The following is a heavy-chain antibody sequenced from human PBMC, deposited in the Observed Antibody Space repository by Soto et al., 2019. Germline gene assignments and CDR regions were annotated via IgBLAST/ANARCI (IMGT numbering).Heavy chain of an antibody. J-gene: IGHJ5*02. Sequence: SETLSLTCTVSGGSISSGGYYWSWIRQHPGKGLEWIGYIYYSGSTYYNPSLKSRVTISVDTSKNQFSLKLSSVTAADTAVYYCARVPLLYCSGGSCYDHNWFDPWGQGTLVTVSS. CDR3: ARVPLLYCSGGSCYDHNWFDP. CDR2: IYYSGST. V-gene: IGHV4-31*03. CDR1: GGSISSGGYY. D-gene: IGHD2-15*01.